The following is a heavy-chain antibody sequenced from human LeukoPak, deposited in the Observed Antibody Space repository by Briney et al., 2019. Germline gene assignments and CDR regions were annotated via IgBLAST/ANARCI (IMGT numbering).Heavy chain of an antibody. J-gene: IGHJ6*03. CDR3: ARAGLLWFGESPLGYMDV. D-gene: IGHD3-10*01. CDR2: IYHSGST. V-gene: IGHV4-30-2*01. CDR1: GGSISSGGYY. Sequence: PSETLSLTCTVSGGSISSGGYYWGWIRQPPGKGLEWIGYIYHSGSTYYNPSLKSRVTISVDRSKNQFSLKLSSVTAADTAVYYCARAGLLWFGESPLGYMDVWGKGTTVTVSS.